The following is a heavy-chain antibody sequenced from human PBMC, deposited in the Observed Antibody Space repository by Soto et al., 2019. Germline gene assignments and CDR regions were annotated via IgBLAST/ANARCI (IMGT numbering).Heavy chain of an antibody. CDR2: VKSKADGGSG. D-gene: IGHD3-22*01. J-gene: IGHJ4*02. V-gene: IGHV3-15*07. CDR1: GFPFNNAW. Sequence: PGGSLRLSCAASGFPFNNAWIDWVRQDPGKGLEWVGRVKSKADGGSGDYAAPVKGRFVVSRDDSKNTLYLQMNSLKTEDTAVYYCTTDFVGYYDSSGYFDYWGQGTLVTVSS. CDR3: TTDFVGYYDSSGYFDY.